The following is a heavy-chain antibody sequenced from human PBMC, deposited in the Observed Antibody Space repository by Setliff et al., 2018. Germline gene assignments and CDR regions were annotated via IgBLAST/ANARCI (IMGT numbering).Heavy chain of an antibody. CDR1: DDSLTSSNFY. Sequence: LSLTCNVSDDSLTSSNFYWGWIRQPPGKGLEWLGTLFYGGSTTYNPSLKSRLTLSIDTAKKQFSLNLSSVTAADTAVYYCARMSGFLYMDVWGKGTTVTVSS. CDR2: LFYGGST. D-gene: IGHD3-3*01. J-gene: IGHJ6*03. V-gene: IGHV4-39*01. CDR3: ARMSGFLYMDV.